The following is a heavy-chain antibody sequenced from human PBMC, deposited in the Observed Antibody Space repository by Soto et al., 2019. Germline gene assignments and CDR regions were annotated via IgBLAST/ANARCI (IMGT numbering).Heavy chain of an antibody. J-gene: IGHJ5*02. Sequence: QVQLQESGPGLVKPSGTLSLTCAVSGGSISSSNWWSWVRQPPGKGLEWIGEIYHSGSTNYNPSLQSRVTISVDKSKNQFSLKLSSVTAADTAVYYCARAGTGGYSGYDVDRTYWFDPWGQGTLVTVSS. D-gene: IGHD5-12*01. CDR1: GGSISSSNW. CDR2: IYHSGST. CDR3: ARAGTGGYSGYDVDRTYWFDP. V-gene: IGHV4-4*02.